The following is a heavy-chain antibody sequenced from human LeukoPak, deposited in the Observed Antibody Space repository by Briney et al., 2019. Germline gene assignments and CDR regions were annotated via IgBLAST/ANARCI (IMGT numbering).Heavy chain of an antibody. D-gene: IGHD3-3*01. CDR2: IYWNDDK. CDR1: GFSLSTSGVG. Sequence: ESGPTLVNPTQTLTLTCTFSGFSLSTSGVGVGWIRQPPGKALEWLALIYWNDDKRYTPSLKSRLTITKDTSKNQVVLTMTNMDPVDTATYYLAHSGDFWSGTGWFDPLGQGTLVTVSS. CDR3: AHSGDFWSGTGWFDP. V-gene: IGHV2-5*01. J-gene: IGHJ5*02.